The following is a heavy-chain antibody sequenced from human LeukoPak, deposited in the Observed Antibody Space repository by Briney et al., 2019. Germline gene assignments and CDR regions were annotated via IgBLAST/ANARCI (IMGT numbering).Heavy chain of an antibody. V-gene: IGHV3-23*01. CDR2: ISDTGATT. D-gene: IGHD4-17*01. Sequence: GGSLRLSCAGSGFTFSSYAMSWVRQAPGKGLEWVSAISDTGATTYDADSVKGRFTISRDNSKNTLYLQMNSLRAEDTAVYYCARVTVTTWYNWFDPWGQGTLVTVSS. J-gene: IGHJ5*02. CDR1: GFTFSSYA. CDR3: ARVTVTTWYNWFDP.